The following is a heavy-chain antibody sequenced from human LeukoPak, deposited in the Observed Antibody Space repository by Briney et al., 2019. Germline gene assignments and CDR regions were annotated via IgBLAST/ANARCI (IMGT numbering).Heavy chain of an antibody. CDR2: INPNSGVT. Sequence: ASVKVSCKDSGYTFTGYYMHWVRQAPGQGLEWVGWINPNSGVTNYAQKFQGRVTMTRDTSISTASMELSRLRSDDTAVYYCARDSDSGSLDYWGQGTLVTVSS. V-gene: IGHV1-2*02. CDR3: ARDSDSGSLDY. CDR1: GYTFTGYY. J-gene: IGHJ4*02. D-gene: IGHD1-26*01.